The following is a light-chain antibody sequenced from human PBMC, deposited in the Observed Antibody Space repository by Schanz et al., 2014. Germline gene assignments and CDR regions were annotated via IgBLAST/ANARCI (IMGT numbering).Light chain of an antibody. Sequence: QSALTQPASVSGSPGQSITISCTGTSSDIGNYNYVSWYQQHPGKAPKLMINEVNKRPSGVPDRFSGSKSGNTASLTISGLQAEDEADYHCCSYAGSNNFRVFGGGTKLTVL. V-gene: IGLV2-8*01. CDR2: EVN. J-gene: IGLJ3*02. CDR3: CSYAGSNNFRV. CDR1: SSDIGNYNY.